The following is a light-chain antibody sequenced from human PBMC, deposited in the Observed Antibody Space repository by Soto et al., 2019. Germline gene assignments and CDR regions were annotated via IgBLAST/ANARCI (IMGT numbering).Light chain of an antibody. CDR3: QSYDSSSVV. Sequence: NFMLTQPHSVSESPGKTVTIACTRSSGSIASNYVQWYQQRPGSAPTTVIYEDNQKPSWVPDRFSGSIDSTSNSAPLTVSGLKAEDEADYSCQSYDSSSVVFGGGTKLTV. CDR1: SGSIASNY. CDR2: EDN. J-gene: IGLJ2*01. V-gene: IGLV6-57*04.